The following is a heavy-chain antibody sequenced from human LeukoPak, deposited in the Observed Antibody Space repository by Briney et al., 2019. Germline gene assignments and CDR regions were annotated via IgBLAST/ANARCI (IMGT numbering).Heavy chain of an antibody. J-gene: IGHJ3*02. CDR1: GGSISSSSYS. Sequence: SETLSLTCTVSGGSISSSSYSWGWVRQPPGNGLEWIGSIYYSGSTYYNPSLKRRVTISVDTSKNQFSLKLSSVTAADTAVYYCARLPKDTAMVTHAFDIWGQGTMVTVSS. CDR3: ARLPKDTAMVTHAFDI. D-gene: IGHD5-18*01. CDR2: IYYSGST. V-gene: IGHV4-39*01.